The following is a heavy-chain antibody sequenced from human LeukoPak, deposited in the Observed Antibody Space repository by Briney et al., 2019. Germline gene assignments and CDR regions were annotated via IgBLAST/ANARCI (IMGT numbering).Heavy chain of an antibody. CDR3: ALWNYAVLAFDI. Sequence: PSETLSLTCAVYGGSYSGYYWSWIRQPPGKGLEWIGEINHSGRTNYNPSLKSRVSISVDTSKNQFSLKLSSVTAADTAMFNCALWNYAVLAFDIWGQGTMVTVSS. D-gene: IGHD1-7*01. J-gene: IGHJ3*02. V-gene: IGHV4-34*01. CDR2: INHSGRT. CDR1: GGSYSGYY.